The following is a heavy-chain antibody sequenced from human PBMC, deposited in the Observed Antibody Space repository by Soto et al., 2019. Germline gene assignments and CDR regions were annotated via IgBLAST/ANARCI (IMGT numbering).Heavy chain of an antibody. Sequence: QVRLVQSGPEVRRPGASVTVSCKASGYTFTHYFIHWVRRAPGQGLEWMGYINPKSGDTHYSQTFRGRVSKTVDTSTDTASVGLSSLKSDDTAVYFCARVPGHKNSRGDFWGQGTPITVSS. V-gene: IGHV1-2*02. D-gene: IGHD3-10*01. CDR2: INPKSGDT. J-gene: IGHJ4*02. CDR3: ARVPGHKNSRGDF. CDR1: GYTFTHYF.